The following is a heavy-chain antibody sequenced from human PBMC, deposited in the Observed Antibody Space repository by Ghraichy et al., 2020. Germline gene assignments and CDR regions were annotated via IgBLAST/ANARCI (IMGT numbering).Heavy chain of an antibody. V-gene: IGHV2-5*02. CDR2: IYWDDDN. Sequence: SGPTLVKPTQTLTLTCTFSGFSLSTSGVGVGWIRQPPGKALEWLALIYWDDDNRYSPSLKSRLTITKDTSKNQVVLTMTNMDPVDTATYYCAHSIGLMITFGGVIVTFDYWGQGTLVTVSS. CDR3: AHSIGLMITFGGVIVTFDY. J-gene: IGHJ4*02. CDR1: GFSLSTSGVG. D-gene: IGHD3-16*02.